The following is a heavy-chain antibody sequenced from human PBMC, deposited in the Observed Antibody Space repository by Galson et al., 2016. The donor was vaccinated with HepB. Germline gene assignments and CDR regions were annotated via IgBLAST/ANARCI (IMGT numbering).Heavy chain of an antibody. CDR1: GGSISDNSW. CDR2: IYQTGTA. V-gene: IGHV4-4*02. D-gene: IGHD1/OR15-1a*01. J-gene: IGHJ4*02. CDR3: ARGNLGTTASMAFDY. Sequence: SETLSLTCGVSGGSISDNSWWAWVRQSPGKELEWIGEIYQTGTAHYNPSFTSRATISVDKSKNQISLRLDSVTAADTAVYYCARGNLGTTASMAFDYWGPGTLVSVST.